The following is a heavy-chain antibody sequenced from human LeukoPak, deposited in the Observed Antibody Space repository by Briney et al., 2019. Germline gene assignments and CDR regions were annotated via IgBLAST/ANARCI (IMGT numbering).Heavy chain of an antibody. CDR3: ARGGAVERYCSSTSCYWVDAFDI. V-gene: IGHV5-10-1*01. CDR2: IDPSDSYT. Sequence: GESLKISCKGSGYSFTSYWISWVRQMPGKGLEWMGRIDPSDSYTNYSPSFQGHVTISADKSMSTAYLQWSSLKASDTAMYYCARGGAVERYCSSTSCYWVDAFDIWGQGTMVTVSS. CDR1: GYSFTSYW. D-gene: IGHD2-2*01. J-gene: IGHJ3*02.